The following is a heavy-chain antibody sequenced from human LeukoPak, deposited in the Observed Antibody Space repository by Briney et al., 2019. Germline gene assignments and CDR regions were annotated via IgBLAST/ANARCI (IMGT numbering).Heavy chain of an antibody. CDR1: GYTFTGYY. CDR2: INPNSGGT. J-gene: IGHJ4*02. V-gene: IGHV1-2*02. Sequence: GASVKVSCKASGYTFTGYYMHSVRQAPGHGLEWMGWINPNSGGTNYAQKFQGRVTMTRDTSISTAYMELRSLRSDDTAVYYCARGDYDFWSGHIRGNYFDYWGQGTLVTVSS. D-gene: IGHD3-3*01. CDR3: ARGDYDFWSGHIRGNYFDY.